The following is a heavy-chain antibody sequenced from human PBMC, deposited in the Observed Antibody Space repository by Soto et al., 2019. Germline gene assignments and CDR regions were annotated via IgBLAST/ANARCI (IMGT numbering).Heavy chain of an antibody. CDR2: ISDKANSS. CDR3: AKVRYTYSPGNDAFDV. Sequence: LRLSCTASGFIFKSYAMSWVRQPPGKSLEWVAAISDKANSSYYAEPVRGRFTISRDNSRDTLFLQMHNLRAGDSALYYCAKVRYTYSPGNDAFDVWGRGXVVTVSS. D-gene: IGHD2-2*02. V-gene: IGHV3-23*01. CDR1: GFIFKSYA. J-gene: IGHJ3*01.